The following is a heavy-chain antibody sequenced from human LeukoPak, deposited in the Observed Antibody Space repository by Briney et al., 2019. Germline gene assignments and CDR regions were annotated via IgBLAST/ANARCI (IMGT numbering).Heavy chain of an antibody. CDR3: ARERITMVRGAYYYYYYMDV. V-gene: IGHV4-4*07. CDR1: GGSISSYY. CDR2: IYTSGST. Sequence: SETLSLTCTVSGGSISSYYRSWIRQPAGKGLEWIGRIYTSGSTNYNPSLKSRVTISVDTSKNQFSLKLSSVTAAGTAVYYCARERITMVRGAYYYYYYMDVWGKGTTVTISS. J-gene: IGHJ6*03. D-gene: IGHD3-10*01.